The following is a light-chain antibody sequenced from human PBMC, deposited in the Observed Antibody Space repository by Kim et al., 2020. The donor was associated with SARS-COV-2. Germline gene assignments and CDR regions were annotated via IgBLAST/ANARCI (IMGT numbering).Light chain of an antibody. Sequence: SSELTQDPAVSVALGRTVRITCQGDSLRSYYATWYQQKPGQAPIVVIYGKNNRPSGIPDRFSGSSSGNTASLTITGTQAGEEADYYCNSRDSNDNVVFGGGTQLTV. CDR1: SLRSYY. J-gene: IGLJ2*01. CDR2: GKN. CDR3: NSRDSNDNVV. V-gene: IGLV3-19*01.